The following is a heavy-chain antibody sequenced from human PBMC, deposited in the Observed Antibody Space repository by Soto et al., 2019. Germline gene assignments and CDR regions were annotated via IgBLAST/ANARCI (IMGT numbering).Heavy chain of an antibody. CDR1: GYTFTGYY. Sequence: ASVKVSCKASGYTFTGYYSHWVRQAAGQGREWMGWIIPDSGAANYTQKFQGRVTMTSETSTNTAFLELSRLRSDDTAVYFCAICSRISIVGVIKWLDPWGQGTRVTVCS. V-gene: IGHV1-2*02. CDR2: IIPDSGAA. D-gene: IGHD3-3*01. CDR3: AICSRISIVGVIKWLDP. J-gene: IGHJ5*02.